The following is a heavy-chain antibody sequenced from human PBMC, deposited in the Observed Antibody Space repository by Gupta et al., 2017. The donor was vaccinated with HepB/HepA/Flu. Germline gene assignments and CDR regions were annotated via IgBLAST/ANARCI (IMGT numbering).Heavy chain of an antibody. CDR2: ISSSSSYI. CDR3: ARDVGDYSNYPYYYYYMDV. J-gene: IGHJ6*03. CDR1: GFTFSSYS. V-gene: IGHV3-21*01. D-gene: IGHD4-11*01. Sequence: EVQLVESGGGLVKPGGSLRLSCAASGFTFSSYSMNWVRQAPGKGLEWVSSISSSSSYIYYADSVKGRFTISRDNAKNSLYLQMNSLRAEDTAVYYCARDVGDYSNYPYYYYYMDVWGKGTTVTVSS.